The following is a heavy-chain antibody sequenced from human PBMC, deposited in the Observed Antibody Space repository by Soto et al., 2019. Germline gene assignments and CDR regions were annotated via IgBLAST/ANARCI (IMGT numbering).Heavy chain of an antibody. CDR3: ARPLGTTTVTWAQ. V-gene: IGHV4-39*01. CDR2: IYYSGST. Sequence: SEPLCLTYTVAGGSIISSSDYWGWIRQPPGKGLEWIGSIYYSGSTYYNPSLKSRVTISVDTSKNQFSLKLGSVTAADTAVYYCARPLGTTTVTWAQWGQGTLVTGSS. D-gene: IGHD4-4*01. J-gene: IGHJ4*02. CDR1: GGSIISSSDY.